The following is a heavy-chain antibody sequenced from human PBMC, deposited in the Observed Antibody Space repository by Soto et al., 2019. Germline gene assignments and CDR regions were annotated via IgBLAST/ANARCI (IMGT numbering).Heavy chain of an antibody. CDR3: AREDSRIAAQGARGGFDY. CDR2: ISAYNGNT. CDR1: GYTFTSYG. D-gene: IGHD6-13*01. J-gene: IGHJ4*02. V-gene: IGHV1-18*01. Sequence: QVQVVQSGAEVKKPGASVKVSCKASGYTFTSYGISWVRQAPGQGLEWMGRISAYNGNTNYAQKLQGRVTMTTDTSTSTAYMELRSLRSDDTAVYYCAREDSRIAAQGARGGFDYWGQGTLVTVSS.